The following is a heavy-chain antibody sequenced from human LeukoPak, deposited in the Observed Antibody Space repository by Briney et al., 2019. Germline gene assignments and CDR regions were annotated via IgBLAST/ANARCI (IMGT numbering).Heavy chain of an antibody. J-gene: IGHJ4*02. CDR1: GGSFSGYY. CDR3: ARGLRGASCYLVY. CDR2: INHSGST. V-gene: IGHV4-34*01. Sequence: SETLSLTCAVYGGSFSGYYWSWIRQPPGKGLEWIGEINHSGSTNYNPSLKSRVTISVDTSKNQFSLKLSSVTAADTAVYYCARGLRGASCYLVYWGQGTWSPSPQ. D-gene: IGHD2-15*01.